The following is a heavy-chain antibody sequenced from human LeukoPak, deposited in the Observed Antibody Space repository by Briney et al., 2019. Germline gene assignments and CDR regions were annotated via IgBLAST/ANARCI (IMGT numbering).Heavy chain of an antibody. Sequence: GGSLRLSCTGFGFSFGDNAMIWFRQSPGKGLQWVSLSRSRAHGGTTDYAASVMGRFTMSRDDSRNIAYLQMNSLETEDTAVYYCSRVERSSVNNYYYYMAAWGEGTSVTVSS. CDR1: GFSFGDNA. V-gene: IGHV3-49*03. D-gene: IGHD3-22*01. CDR2: SRSRAHGGTT. J-gene: IGHJ6*03. CDR3: SRVERSSVNNYYYYMAA.